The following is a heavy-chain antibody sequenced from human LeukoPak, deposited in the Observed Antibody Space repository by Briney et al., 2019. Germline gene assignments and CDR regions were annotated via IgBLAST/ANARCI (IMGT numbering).Heavy chain of an antibody. J-gene: IGHJ4*02. CDR2: IYYSGST. Sequence: TSETLSLTCAVSGGSISSGGYYWIWIRQHPGKGLEWIGYIYYSGSTYYNPSLKSRVTISVDTSKNQFSLKLSSVTAADTAVYYCARVPNQSKYSIGNYWGQATLATVSS. CDR1: GGSISSGGYY. CDR3: ARVPNQSKYSIGNY. V-gene: IGHV4-31*11. D-gene: IGHD1-14*01.